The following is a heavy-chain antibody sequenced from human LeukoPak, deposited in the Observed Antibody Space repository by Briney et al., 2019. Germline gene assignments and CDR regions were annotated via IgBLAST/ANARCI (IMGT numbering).Heavy chain of an antibody. Sequence: PSETLSLTCTVSGGSISTCYWSWIRQPPGKGLEWIGYVYYSGSTSYNPSLKSRVIISVDTSKNEFSLNVSSVTAADTAVYYCARHYGYSYGPDYWGQGTLVTVSS. D-gene: IGHD5-18*01. CDR2: VYYSGST. CDR1: GGSISTCY. V-gene: IGHV4-59*08. CDR3: ARHYGYSYGPDY. J-gene: IGHJ4*02.